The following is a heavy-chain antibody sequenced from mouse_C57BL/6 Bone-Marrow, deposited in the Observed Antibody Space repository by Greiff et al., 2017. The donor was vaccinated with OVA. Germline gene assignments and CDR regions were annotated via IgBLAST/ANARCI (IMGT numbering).Heavy chain of an antibody. CDR3: TRKGYDYDPYYAMDY. Sequence: VQLQQSGAELVRPGASVTLSCKASGYTFTDYEMHWVKQTPVHGLEWIGAIDPETGGTAYNQKFKGKAILTADKSSSTAYMELRSLTSEDSAVYYGTRKGYDYDPYYAMDYWGQGTSVTVSS. CDR2: IDPETGGT. CDR1: GYTFTDYE. D-gene: IGHD2-4*01. V-gene: IGHV1-15*01. J-gene: IGHJ4*01.